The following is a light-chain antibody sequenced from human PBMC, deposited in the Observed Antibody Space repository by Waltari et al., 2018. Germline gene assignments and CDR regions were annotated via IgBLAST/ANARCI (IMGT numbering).Light chain of an antibody. CDR3: MQTLQTPYT. Sequence: EIVMTQSPLSLPVTPGEPAFLSCRSDQSLLHSNGYRYLDWYLQKPGQSPQLLIYLGSHRASGVPDRFSGSGSGTDFTLRISRVEAEDVGVYYCMQTLQTPYTFGQGTKLDIK. CDR1: QSLLHSNGYRY. CDR2: LGS. V-gene: IGKV2-28*01. J-gene: IGKJ2*01.